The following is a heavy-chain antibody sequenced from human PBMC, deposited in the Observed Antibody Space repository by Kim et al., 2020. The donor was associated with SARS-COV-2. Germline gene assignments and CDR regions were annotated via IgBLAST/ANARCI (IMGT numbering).Heavy chain of an antibody. CDR3: ARASTTIAVAAPFDY. Sequence: GGSLRLSCAASGFTFSSYAMHWVRQAPGKGLEWVAVISYDGSNKYYADSVKGRFTISRDNSKNTLYLQMNSLRAEDTAVYYCARASTTIAVAAPFDYWGQGTLAT. CDR1: GFTFSSYA. CDR2: ISYDGSNK. D-gene: IGHD6-19*01. V-gene: IGHV3-30-3*01. J-gene: IGHJ4*02.